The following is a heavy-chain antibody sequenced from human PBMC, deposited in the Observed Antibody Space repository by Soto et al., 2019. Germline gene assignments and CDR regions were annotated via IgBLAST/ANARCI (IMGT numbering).Heavy chain of an antibody. V-gene: IGHV3-21*02. CDR2: ISSTGALM. CDR1: GFIFSQYS. D-gene: IGHD6-19*01. Sequence: EVQLVESGGGLVKPGGSLGLSCAASGFIFSQYSMNWVRQAPGKGLEWVSSISSTGALMYYADSVKGRFTISRDDADNSLYLQMNSLRVEDTAVYYCARDRLARGIPVAGRIDYWGQGALVTVSS. J-gene: IGHJ4*02. CDR3: ARDRLARGIPVAGRIDY.